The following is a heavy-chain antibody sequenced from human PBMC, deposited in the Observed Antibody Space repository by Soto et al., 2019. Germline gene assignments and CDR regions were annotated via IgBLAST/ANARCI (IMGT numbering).Heavy chain of an antibody. J-gene: IGHJ4*02. CDR2: IIPILGIA. CDR1: GGTFSSYT. V-gene: IGHV1-69*02. Sequence: QVQLVQSGAEVKKPGSSVKVSCKASGGTFSSYTISWVRQAPGQGLEWMGRIIPILGIANYAQKFQGRVXIXXDKSTSTAYMELSSLRSEDTAVYYCTGYSSGWHDYWGQGTLVTVSS. D-gene: IGHD6-19*01. CDR3: TGYSSGWHDY.